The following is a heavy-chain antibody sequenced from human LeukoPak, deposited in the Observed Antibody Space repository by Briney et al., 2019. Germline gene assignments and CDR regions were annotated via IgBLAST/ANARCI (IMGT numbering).Heavy chain of an antibody. Sequence: GGSLRLSCAASGFPFSSFGMHRVRQAPGKGLEWVAVIAYDGSNQYYADSVKGRFTISRDNSKNTLYLQMNSLRTEDTAVYYCAKPPYDSSGYYQSAFDYWGQGTLVTVSS. CDR3: AKPPYDSSGYYQSAFDY. V-gene: IGHV3-30*18. CDR1: GFPFSSFG. J-gene: IGHJ4*02. D-gene: IGHD3-22*01. CDR2: IAYDGSNQ.